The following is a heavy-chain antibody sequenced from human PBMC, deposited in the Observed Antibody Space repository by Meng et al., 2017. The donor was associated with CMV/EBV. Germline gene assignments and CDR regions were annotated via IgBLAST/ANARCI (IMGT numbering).Heavy chain of an antibody. D-gene: IGHD1-14*01. Sequence: ETLSLTCAVYGGSFSGYYWSWLRQAPGKGLEWVSSISSSSSYIYYADSVKGRFTISRDNAKNSLYLQMNSLRAEDTAVYYCARGFSITALSDYWGQGTLVTVSS. V-gene: IGHV3-21*01. CDR2: ISSSSSYI. J-gene: IGHJ4*02. CDR1: GGSFSGYY. CDR3: ARGFSITALSDY.